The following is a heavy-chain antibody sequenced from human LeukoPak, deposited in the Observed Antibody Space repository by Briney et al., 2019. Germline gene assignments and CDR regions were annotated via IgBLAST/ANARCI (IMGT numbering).Heavy chain of an antibody. CDR2: FDPEDGET. J-gene: IGHJ4*02. CDR3: ATAIVEENQLLQPPFDY. D-gene: IGHD2-2*01. CDR1: GYTLTELS. Sequence: ASVKVSCKVSGYTLTELSMHWVRQAPGKGLEWMGGFDPEDGETIYAQKFQGRVTMTEDTSTDTAYMELSSLRSEDTAVYYCATAIVEENQLLQPPFDYWGQGTLVTVSS. V-gene: IGHV1-24*01.